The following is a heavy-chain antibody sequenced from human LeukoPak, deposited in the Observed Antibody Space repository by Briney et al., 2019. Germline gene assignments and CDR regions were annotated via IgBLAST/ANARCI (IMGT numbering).Heavy chain of an antibody. CDR1: GYTFTSYA. Sequence: ASVKVSCKASGYTFTSYAMHWVRQAPGQRLEWMGWINAGNGNTKYSQKFQGRVTITRDTSASTAYMELSSLRSEDTAVYYCARDSFVIPVQIEDYWGQGTLVTVSS. CDR2: INAGNGNT. J-gene: IGHJ4*02. D-gene: IGHD2-2*02. V-gene: IGHV1-3*01. CDR3: ARDSFVIPVQIEDY.